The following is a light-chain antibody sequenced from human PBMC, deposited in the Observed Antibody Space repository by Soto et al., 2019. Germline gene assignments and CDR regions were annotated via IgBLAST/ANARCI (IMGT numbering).Light chain of an antibody. CDR3: QQYNNWLRT. V-gene: IGKV3-15*01. CDR1: QSVSSN. Sequence: IVMTQSPATLSVSPGERATLSCRASQSVSSNLACYQQKPGQAPRLLIYGASTRATGIPARFSGSGSGTEFTLTISSLQSEDFAVYYCQQYNNWLRTFGQGTKVEIK. CDR2: GAS. J-gene: IGKJ1*01.